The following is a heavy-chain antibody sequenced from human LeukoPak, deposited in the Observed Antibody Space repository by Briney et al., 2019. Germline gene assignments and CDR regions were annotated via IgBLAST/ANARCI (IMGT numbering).Heavy chain of an antibody. D-gene: IGHD2-2*01. J-gene: IGHJ4*02. CDR3: ARDAVVVVGAEDRYYFDY. Sequence: ASVKVSCKASGYTFTSYYMHWVRQAPGQGLEWMGIINPSGGSTSYAQKFQGRVTMTRDTSTSTVYMELSSLRSEDTAVYYCARDAVVVVGAEDRYYFDYWGQGALVTVSS. CDR2: INPSGGST. V-gene: IGHV1-46*01. CDR1: GYTFTSYY.